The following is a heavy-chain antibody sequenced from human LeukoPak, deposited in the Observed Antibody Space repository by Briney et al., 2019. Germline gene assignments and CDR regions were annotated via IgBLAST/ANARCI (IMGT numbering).Heavy chain of an antibody. Sequence: ASVKVSCKASGYTFTSYDINWVRQATEQGLEWVGWMNPGSGKTGYAQKFQGRVTITASTSTSTGYMELSSLTSEDTAVYYCARYRSAAYYFEYWGQGTLVTVSS. CDR2: MNPGSGKT. CDR3: ARYRSAAYYFEY. J-gene: IGHJ4*02. D-gene: IGHD4-11*01. V-gene: IGHV1-8*03. CDR1: GYTFTSYD.